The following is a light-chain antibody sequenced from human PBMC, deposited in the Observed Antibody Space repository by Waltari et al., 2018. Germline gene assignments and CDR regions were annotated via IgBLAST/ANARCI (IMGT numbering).Light chain of an antibody. V-gene: IGKV1-33*01. J-gene: IGKJ4*01. CDR2: DAS. CDR3: QQYDNLPLT. Sequence: DIQMTQSPSSLSASVGDRVTITYQASQDISNYLNWYQQKPGKAPKLLIYDASNLETGVPSRFSGSGSETDFTCTISSLQPEDIATYYCQQYDNLPLTFGGGTKVEIK. CDR1: QDISNY.